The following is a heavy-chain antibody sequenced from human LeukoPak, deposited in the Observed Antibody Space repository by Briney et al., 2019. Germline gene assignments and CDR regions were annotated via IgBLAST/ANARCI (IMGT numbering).Heavy chain of an antibody. CDR1: GYSISSGYY. CDR3: ARGVPYYDFWSGYYHLLTD. D-gene: IGHD3-3*01. CDR2: IYYSGST. J-gene: IGHJ4*02. Sequence: SETLSLTCTVSGYSISSGYYWSWIRQPPGKGLEWIGYIYYSGSTNYNPSLKSRVTISVDTSKNQFSLKLSSVTAADTAVYYCARGVPYYDFWSGYYHLLTDWGQGTLVTVSS. V-gene: IGHV4-61*01.